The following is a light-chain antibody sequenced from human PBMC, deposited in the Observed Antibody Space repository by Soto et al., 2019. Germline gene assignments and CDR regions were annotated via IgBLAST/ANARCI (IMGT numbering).Light chain of an antibody. CDR1: SSDVGGYNY. CDR3: SSYTSSSTLLYV. V-gene: IGLV2-14*01. Sequence: QSALTQPASVSGSPGQSITISCTGTSSDVGGYNYVSWYQQHPGKAPKLMIDEVTNRPSGVSNRFSGSKSGNTASLTISGLQAEDEADYYCSSYTSSSTLLYVFGTGTKVTVL. J-gene: IGLJ1*01. CDR2: EVT.